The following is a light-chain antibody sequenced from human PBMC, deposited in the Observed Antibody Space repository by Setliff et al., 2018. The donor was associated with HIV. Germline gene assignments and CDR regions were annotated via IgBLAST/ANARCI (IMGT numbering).Light chain of an antibody. CDR2: RNN. J-gene: IGLJ1*01. CDR3: SSYTDSSTYV. Sequence: QSVLTQPPSVSGTPGQRVTISCSGSSSNIGSNYVYWYQQLPGTAPKLLIYRNNQRPSGVPDRFSGSKSGNAASLTISGLQAEDEADYYCSSYTDSSTYVFGTGTKVTVL. V-gene: IGLV1-47*01. CDR1: SSNIGSNY.